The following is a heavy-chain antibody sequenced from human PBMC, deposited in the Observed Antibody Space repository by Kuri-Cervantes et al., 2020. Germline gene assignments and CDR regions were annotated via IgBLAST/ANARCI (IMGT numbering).Heavy chain of an antibody. D-gene: IGHD1-26*01. CDR1: IGSIRSSSYY. Sequence: SETLSLTCIISIGSIRSSSYYRGWIRQPPGKGLEWIGSIYYSGSTYYNPSLKSRATISVETSKNQFSLKLSSVTAADTAVYYCARDLARPPYSDAFDILGQGVMVTVSS. J-gene: IGHJ3*02. CDR3: ARDLARPPYSDAFDI. V-gene: IGHV4-39*02. CDR2: IYYSGST.